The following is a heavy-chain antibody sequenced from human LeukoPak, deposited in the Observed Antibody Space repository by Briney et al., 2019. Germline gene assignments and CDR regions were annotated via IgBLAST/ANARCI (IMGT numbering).Heavy chain of an antibody. V-gene: IGHV4-31*03. J-gene: IGHJ4*02. CDR2: IYYSGST. CDR3: ASAKNVYYFDH. D-gene: IGHD2/OR15-2a*01. Sequence: PSQTLSLTCTVSGGSISNGGYYWNWIRQHPGKGLEWIGFIYYSGSTYYNPSLKSRVTISGDTSKNQFSLTLSSVTAADTAVYYCASAKNVYYFDHWGQGTLVTLSS. CDR1: GGSISNGGYY.